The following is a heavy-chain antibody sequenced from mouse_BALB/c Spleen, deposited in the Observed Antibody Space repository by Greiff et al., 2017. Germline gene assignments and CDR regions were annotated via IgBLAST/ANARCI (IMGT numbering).Heavy chain of an antibody. V-gene: IGHV5-12-1*01. CDR1: GFAFSSYD. D-gene: IGHD2-4*01. J-gene: IGHJ4*01. CDR2: ISSGGGST. CDR3: ARQRGSTMITVYYAMDY. Sequence: EVQLVESGGGLVKPGGSLKLSCAASGFAFSSYDMSWVRQTPEKRLEWVAYISSGGGSTYYPDTVKGRFTISRDNAKNTLYLQMSSLKSEDTAMYYCARQRGSTMITVYYAMDYWGQGTSVTVSS.